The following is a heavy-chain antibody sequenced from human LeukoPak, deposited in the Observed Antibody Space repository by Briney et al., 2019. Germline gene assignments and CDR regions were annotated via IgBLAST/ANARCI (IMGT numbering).Heavy chain of an antibody. CDR3: ARGYSRAAFDI. D-gene: IGHD2-15*01. CDR2: ISSTGGTI. V-gene: IGHV3-48*01. CDR1: GFTFISYW. J-gene: IGHJ3*02. Sequence: GGSLRLSCAASGFTFISYWMHWVRQAPGKGLEWVSFISSTGGTIYYADSVKGRFTVSRDNGKNSLLLQMNSLRAEDTALYYCARGYSRAAFDIWGQGTVVAVSS.